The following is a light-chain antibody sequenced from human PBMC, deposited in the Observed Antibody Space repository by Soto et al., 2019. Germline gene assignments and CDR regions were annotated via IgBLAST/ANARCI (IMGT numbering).Light chain of an antibody. Sequence: DIQMTQSPSTLSASVGDRVTITCRAGQSVSSWLAWYQQKPGKAPKLLIYKASTLESGVPSRFSGSGSGTEITLTISSLQPDDFGTYYYQQYNNYVRTIGQGTKVEIK. J-gene: IGKJ1*01. V-gene: IGKV1-5*03. CDR2: KAS. CDR1: QSVSSW. CDR3: QQYNNYVRT.